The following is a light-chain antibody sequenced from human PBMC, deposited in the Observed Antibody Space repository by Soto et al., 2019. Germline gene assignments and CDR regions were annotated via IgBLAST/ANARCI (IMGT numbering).Light chain of an antibody. CDR1: QSISTE. CDR2: SAS. V-gene: IGKV3-15*01. J-gene: IGKJ2*01. Sequence: EIVMTQSPATLSVSPGERATLSCRASQSISTELAWYQQKPGQPPRLLIYSASTRATGVPARFTGSGSGSEFTLTISGLQYEDFAVYYCQQGHNWPLPFGQGTRLEI. CDR3: QQGHNWPLP.